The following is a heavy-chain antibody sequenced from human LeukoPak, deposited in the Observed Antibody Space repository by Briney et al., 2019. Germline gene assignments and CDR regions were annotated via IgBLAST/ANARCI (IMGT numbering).Heavy chain of an antibody. CDR2: IYTSGRT. V-gene: IGHV4-4*07. CDR1: GDSMSRYY. J-gene: IGHJ5*02. Sequence: SETLSLTCTVAGDSMSRYYWSWIRQPAGKGLEWIGRIYTSGRTNYNPSLKSRITMSVDTSKNQFSLWLSSMTAADTAVYYCARAYDSSGYQDRGFDPWGQGTLVTVSS. CDR3: ARAYDSSGYQDRGFDP. D-gene: IGHD3-22*01.